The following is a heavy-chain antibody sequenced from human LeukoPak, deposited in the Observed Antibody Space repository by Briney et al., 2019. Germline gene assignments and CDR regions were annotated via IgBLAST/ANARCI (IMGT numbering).Heavy chain of an antibody. CDR2: IYLGDSDT. V-gene: IGHV5-51*01. J-gene: IGHJ2*01. CDR1: GYSFISYW. Sequence: GESLKISCRGSGYSFISYWVGWVRQMPGKGLEWMGIIYLGDSDTRYSPSFQGQVTISADKSISTAFLQWSSLKASDTAMYYCARHPKSWSGYYGNWYFDLWGRGTPVTVSS. CDR3: ARHPKSWSGYYGNWYFDL. D-gene: IGHD3-3*01.